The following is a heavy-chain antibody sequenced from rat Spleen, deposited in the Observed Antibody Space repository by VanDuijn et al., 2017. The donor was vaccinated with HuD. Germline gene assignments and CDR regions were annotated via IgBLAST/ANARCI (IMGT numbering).Heavy chain of an antibody. Sequence: EVQLVESGGGLVQPGRSMKLSCAASGLSFSNYDMAWVRQAPTKGLEWVASISYDGTATYYRDSVKGRFTLSRDNAKSTLYLQMDSLRSEDTASYYCARHSRLTIASYFDYWGQGVMVTVSS. CDR3: ARHSRLTIASYFDY. V-gene: IGHV5-22*01. CDR2: ISYDGTAT. J-gene: IGHJ2*01. D-gene: IGHD1-2*01. CDR1: GLSFSNYD.